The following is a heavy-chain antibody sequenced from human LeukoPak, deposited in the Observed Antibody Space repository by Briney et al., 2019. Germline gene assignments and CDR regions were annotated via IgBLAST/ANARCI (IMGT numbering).Heavy chain of an antibody. CDR2: IYYSGST. J-gene: IGHJ5*02. CDR3: ARPVPSRLGWFDP. V-gene: IGHV4-39*01. Sequence: KPSETLSLTCTVSGGSISSSSYYWGWIRQPPGKGLEWIGSIYYSGSTYYNPSLKSRVTISVDTSKNQFSLKLSSVTAADTAVYYCARPVPSRLGWFDPWGQGTLVTVYS. CDR1: GGSISSSSYY. D-gene: IGHD1-1*01.